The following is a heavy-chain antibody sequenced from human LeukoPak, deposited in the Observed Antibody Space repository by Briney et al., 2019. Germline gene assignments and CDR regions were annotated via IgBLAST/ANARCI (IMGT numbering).Heavy chain of an antibody. J-gene: IGHJ4*02. Sequence: PGGSLRLSCAASGFTFSSYAMSWVRQAPGKGLEWVSAISGSGGSTYYADSVKGRFTISRDNSENTLYLQMNSLRAEDTAVYYCAKARIQLWLSDNWGQGTLVTVSS. CDR3: AKARIQLWLSDN. V-gene: IGHV3-23*01. CDR1: GFTFSSYA. D-gene: IGHD5-18*01. CDR2: ISGSGGST.